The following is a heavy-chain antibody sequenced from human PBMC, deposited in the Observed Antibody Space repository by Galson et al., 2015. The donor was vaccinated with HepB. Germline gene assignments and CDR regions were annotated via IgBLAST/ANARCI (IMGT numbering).Heavy chain of an antibody. D-gene: IGHD5-18*01. J-gene: IGHJ6*02. CDR1: GFTFSSYG. CDR2: ISGKSTYT. CDR3: ARDRDTRMVLPGLDV. Sequence: SLRLSCAASGFTFSSYGMHWVRQAPGKGLEWVSYISGKSTYTNYAESVKGRFTISRDNAKNSLFLQMNSLRAEDTAVYYCARDRDTRMVLPGLDVWGQGTTVTVSS. V-gene: IGHV3-21*05.